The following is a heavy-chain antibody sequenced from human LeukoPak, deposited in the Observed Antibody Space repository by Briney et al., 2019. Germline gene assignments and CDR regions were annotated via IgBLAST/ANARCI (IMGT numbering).Heavy chain of an antibody. CDR1: GFTFSSYW. J-gene: IGHJ4*02. Sequence: PGGSLRLSCAASGFTFSSYWMHWVRQAPGKGLVWVSRINSDGRSTSYADSVKGRFTISRDNAKNTLYLQMNRLRAEDTAVYYCARGSSGFGYGYWGQGTLVTVSS. CDR3: ARGSSGFGYGY. V-gene: IGHV3-74*01. D-gene: IGHD5-18*01. CDR2: INSDGRST.